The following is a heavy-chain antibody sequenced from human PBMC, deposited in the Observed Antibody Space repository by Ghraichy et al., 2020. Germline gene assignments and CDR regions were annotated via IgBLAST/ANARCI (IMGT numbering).Heavy chain of an antibody. CDR2: ISGSGGST. V-gene: IGHV3-23*01. CDR1: GFTFSSYA. CDR3: AKQYYDFWSGYFPLYGMDV. Sequence: GGSLRLSCAASGFTFSSYAMSWVRQAPGKGLEWVSAISGSGGSTYYADSVKGRFTISRDNSKNTLYLQMNSLRAEDTAVYYCAKQYYDFWSGYFPLYGMDVWGQGTTVTVSS. J-gene: IGHJ6*02. D-gene: IGHD3-3*01.